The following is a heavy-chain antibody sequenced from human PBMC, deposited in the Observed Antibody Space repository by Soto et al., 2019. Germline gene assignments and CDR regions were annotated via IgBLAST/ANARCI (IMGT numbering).Heavy chain of an antibody. J-gene: IGHJ3*02. Sequence: QVQLQESGPGLVKPSQTLSLTCTVSGGSISSGDYYWSWIRQPPGKGLEWIGYIYYSGSTYYNPSLKSRVTISVDTSKNQFSLKLSSVTAADTAVYYCGAAPGSGYYYGAFDIWGQGTMVTVSS. V-gene: IGHV4-30-4*01. CDR1: GGSISSGDYY. D-gene: IGHD3-22*01. CDR2: IYYSGST. CDR3: GAAPGSGYYYGAFDI.